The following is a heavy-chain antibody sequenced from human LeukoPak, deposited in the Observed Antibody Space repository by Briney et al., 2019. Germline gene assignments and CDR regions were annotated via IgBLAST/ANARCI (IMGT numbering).Heavy chain of an antibody. CDR3: AKEWEQVGVPLFDY. CDR1: GFTLSSYA. Sequence: GGSLRHSRAASGFTLSSYAMSWVRPAPGKGLEWVSGIRSSGGRTYYADSVKGRFTISRDNSKNTLYLQMNSLRAEDTAVYYCAKEWEQVGVPLFDYWGQGSLVTVSS. J-gene: IGHJ4*02. V-gene: IGHV3-23*01. CDR2: IRSSGGRT. D-gene: IGHD1-26*01.